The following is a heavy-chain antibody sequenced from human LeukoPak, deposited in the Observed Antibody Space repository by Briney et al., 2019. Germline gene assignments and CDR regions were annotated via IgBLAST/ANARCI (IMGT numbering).Heavy chain of an antibody. Sequence: SETLSLTCTVSGGSISSYYWSWIRQPPGKGLEWIGYIYYSGSTNYNPSLKRRVTISVDTSKNQFSLKLSSVTAADTAVYYCARSTGINWFDPWGQGTLVTVSS. CDR2: IYYSGST. CDR3: ARSTGINWFDP. D-gene: IGHD2-8*02. V-gene: IGHV4-59*01. J-gene: IGHJ5*02. CDR1: GGSISSYY.